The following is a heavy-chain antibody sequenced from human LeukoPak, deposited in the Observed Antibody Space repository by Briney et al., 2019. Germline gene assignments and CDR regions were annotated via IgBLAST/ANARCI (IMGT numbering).Heavy chain of an antibody. Sequence: PGGSLRLSCAASGFTFSSYAMGWVRQAPGKGLEWVSAISGSGGSTYYADSVKGRFTISRDNSKNTLYLQMNSLRAEDTAVYYCAKRPGRLYYFDYWGQGTLVTVSS. D-gene: IGHD2-15*01. J-gene: IGHJ4*02. CDR3: AKRPGRLYYFDY. V-gene: IGHV3-23*01. CDR2: ISGSGGST. CDR1: GFTFSSYA.